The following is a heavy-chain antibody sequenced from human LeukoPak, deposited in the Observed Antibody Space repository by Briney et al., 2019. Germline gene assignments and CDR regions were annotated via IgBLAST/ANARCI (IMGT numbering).Heavy chain of an antibody. CDR2: ISSSGSTT. V-gene: IGHV3-48*04. J-gene: IGHJ4*02. CDR1: GFTFSIYA. Sequence: PGRSLRLSCADSGFTFSIYAMHWVRQALGKGLDKTSYISSSGSTTYYADSVKGRFTISRDNAKNSLYLQMNSLRAEDTAVYYCARDRLGGYYEDYWGQGTLVTVSS. CDR3: ARDRLGGYYEDY. D-gene: IGHD3-22*01.